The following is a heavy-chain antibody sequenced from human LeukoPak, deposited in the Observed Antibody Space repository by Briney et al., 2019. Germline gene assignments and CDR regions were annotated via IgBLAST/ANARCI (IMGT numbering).Heavy chain of an antibody. V-gene: IGHV3-23*01. Sequence: PGGSLRLSCAASGLTFSSQAMSWVRQAPGKGLEWVSAISGGDKTYYADSVKGRFTISRDNSKNTLYVQMNNLKVEDTAVYYCAKSAGYTSGSQHNFDYWGQGTLVTVSS. CDR2: ISGGDKT. CDR3: AKSAGYTSGSQHNFDY. D-gene: IGHD3-22*01. CDR1: GLTFSSQA. J-gene: IGHJ4*02.